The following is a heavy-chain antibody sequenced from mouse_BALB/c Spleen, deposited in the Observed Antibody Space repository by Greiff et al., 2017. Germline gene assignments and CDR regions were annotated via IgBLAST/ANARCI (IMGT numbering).Heavy chain of an antibody. CDR2: ISSGSSTI. V-gene: IGHV5-17*02. CDR3: ARALLRPLYFDY. Sequence: EVKLMESGGGLVQPGGSRKLSCAASGFTFSSFGMHWVRQAPEKGLEWVAYISSGSSTIYYADTVKGRFTISRDNPKNTLFLQMTSLRSEDTAMYYCARALLRPLYFDYWGQGTTLTVSS. J-gene: IGHJ2*01. CDR1: GFTFSSFG. D-gene: IGHD1-2*01.